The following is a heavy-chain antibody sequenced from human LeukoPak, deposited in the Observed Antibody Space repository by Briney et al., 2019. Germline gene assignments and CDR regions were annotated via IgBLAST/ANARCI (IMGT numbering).Heavy chain of an antibody. CDR1: GSRFTSYW. V-gene: IGHV5-51*01. D-gene: IGHD3-3*01. CDR2: IKPGDSDT. Sequence: GAPLKISSKGSGSRFTSYWSGWVRRLPGKGLEGRGIIKPGDSDTRYSPSFQGQVTISADKSISTAYLQWSSLKASDTAMYYCARHRGYDFVPDYWGQGTLVTVSS. CDR3: ARHRGYDFVPDY. J-gene: IGHJ4*02.